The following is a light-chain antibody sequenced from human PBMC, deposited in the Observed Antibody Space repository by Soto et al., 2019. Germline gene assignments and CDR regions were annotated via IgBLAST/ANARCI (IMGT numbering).Light chain of an antibody. J-gene: IGKJ1*01. CDR1: QTISTY. V-gene: IGKV1-39*01. CDR2: GAS. CDR3: PDADSYLRP. Sequence: DVNMRHSASPLSVCVGDRVTITCRASQTISTYLNWYQQKPGKAPKLLIYGASSLQSGVPSRFSGIGSGTEFTLTIIILHPEDVATYYCPDADSYLRPFAQVTKVDIK.